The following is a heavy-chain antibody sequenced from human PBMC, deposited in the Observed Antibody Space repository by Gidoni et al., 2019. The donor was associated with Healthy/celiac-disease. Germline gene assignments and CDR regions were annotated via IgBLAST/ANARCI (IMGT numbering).Heavy chain of an antibody. CDR1: GGSISSYY. D-gene: IGHD3-10*01. CDR3: AREVGENAFDI. J-gene: IGHJ3*02. CDR2: IYYSGST. V-gene: IGHV4-59*01. Sequence: QVQLQESGPGLVKPSEPLSLTCTVPGGSISSYYWSWIRQPPGKGLEWIGYIYYSGSTNYNPSLKSRVTISVDTSKNQFSLKLSSVTAADTAVYYCAREVGENAFDIWGQGTMVTVSS.